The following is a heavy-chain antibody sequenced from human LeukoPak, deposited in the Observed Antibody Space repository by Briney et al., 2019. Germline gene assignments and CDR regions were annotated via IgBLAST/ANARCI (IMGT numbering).Heavy chain of an antibody. V-gene: IGHV3-66*01. D-gene: IGHD4-23*01. CDR2: IHSGGNT. J-gene: IGHJ3*02. CDR3: ARVDKGGARLGAFDI. Sequence: GGSLRLSCAASGFTVSSSYMSWVRQSPGKGLEWVSVIHSGGNTYYADSVKGRFTISRENAKNSLYLQMNSLRAGDTAVYYCARVDKGGARLGAFDIWGQGTMVTVSS. CDR1: GFTVSSSY.